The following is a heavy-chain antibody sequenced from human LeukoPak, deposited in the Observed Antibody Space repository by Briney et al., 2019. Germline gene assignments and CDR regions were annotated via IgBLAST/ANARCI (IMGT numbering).Heavy chain of an antibody. D-gene: IGHD5-24*01. CDR3: VRDPHNYDYFDY. J-gene: IGHJ4*02. CDR2: INPSGGST. CDR1: GYTFTSYY. Sequence: GASVKVSCKASGYTFTSYYMHWVRQAPGQGLEWMGIINPSGGSTSYAQKFQGRVTMTRDTSTSTVYMELSSLRSEDTAVYYCVRDPHNYDYFDYWGQGTLVTVSS. V-gene: IGHV1-46*01.